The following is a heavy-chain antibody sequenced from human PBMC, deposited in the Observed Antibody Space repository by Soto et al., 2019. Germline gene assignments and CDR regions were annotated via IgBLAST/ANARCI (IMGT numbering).Heavy chain of an antibody. CDR1: GGNFTNSG. D-gene: IGHD6-13*01. Sequence: ASVKVSCKASGGNFTNSGISWVRQAPGQGLEWMGGIIPLFGTTNYAHKSRGRVTVTADESTSTVYMELNSLRSEDTAMYYCARAHGTSWYNWFDPWGQGTLVTVSS. V-gene: IGHV1-69*13. CDR3: ARAHGTSWYNWFDP. J-gene: IGHJ5*02. CDR2: IIPLFGTT.